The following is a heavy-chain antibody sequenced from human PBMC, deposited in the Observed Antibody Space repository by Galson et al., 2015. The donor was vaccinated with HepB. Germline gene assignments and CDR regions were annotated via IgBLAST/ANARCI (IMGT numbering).Heavy chain of an antibody. Sequence: YAMSGDSVATNSAAWNWNRQSPSGGLEWLGRTYYRYKWYNDYAVSVKGRITINPDTSKNQFSLQLNSVTPEDTAVYYCARGSIAAAGTYHYWGQGTLVTVSS. CDR3: ARGSIAAAGTYHY. CDR2: TYYRYKWYN. V-gene: IGHV6-1*01. CDR1: GDSVATNSAA. D-gene: IGHD6-13*01. J-gene: IGHJ4*02.